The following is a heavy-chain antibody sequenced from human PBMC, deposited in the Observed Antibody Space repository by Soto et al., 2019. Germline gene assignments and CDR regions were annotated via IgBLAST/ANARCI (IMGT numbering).Heavy chain of an antibody. J-gene: IGHJ6*01. CDR2: ISGSGGIT. D-gene: IGHD2-15*01. CDR1: GFPFSSYA. Sequence: GSLRLSCAASGFPFSSYAMSWVRQAPGKGLEWVSGISGSGGITYYADSVKGRFTVSRDSSKNTLYLQMNILRPEDTAVYYCAKDISDCSGGSCYSDYYYYGMDVWGQGTTVTVSS. V-gene: IGHV3-23*01. CDR3: AKDISDCSGGSCYSDYYYYGMDV.